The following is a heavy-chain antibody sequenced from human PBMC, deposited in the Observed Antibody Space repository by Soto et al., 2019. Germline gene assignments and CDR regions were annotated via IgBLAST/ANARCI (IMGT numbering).Heavy chain of an antibody. J-gene: IGHJ6*02. D-gene: IGHD3-3*01. CDR2: ISYDGSNK. Sequence: PDKGLEWVAVISYDGSNKYYADSVKGRFTISRDNSKNTLYLQMNSLRAEDTAVYYCAKDLYYDFWSGYYQLDYYYYYGMDVWGQGTTVTVSS. CDR3: AKDLYYDFWSGYYQLDYYYYYGMDV. V-gene: IGHV3-30*18.